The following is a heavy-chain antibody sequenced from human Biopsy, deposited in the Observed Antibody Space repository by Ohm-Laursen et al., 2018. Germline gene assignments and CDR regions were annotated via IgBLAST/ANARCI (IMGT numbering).Heavy chain of an antibody. V-gene: IGHV4-31*01. CDR2: IYYSGTT. Sequence: SDTLSLTCAVSGGSVSSGGFYWSWIRQHPGKGLEWIGYIYYSGTTYYNPSLKSLVTISVDTSKNQFSLKLTSVTAADTALYYCTRAGGGKIYGLWGQGTLVTVSS. J-gene: IGHJ4*02. D-gene: IGHD3-16*01. CDR3: TRAGGGKIYGL. CDR1: GGSVSSGGFY.